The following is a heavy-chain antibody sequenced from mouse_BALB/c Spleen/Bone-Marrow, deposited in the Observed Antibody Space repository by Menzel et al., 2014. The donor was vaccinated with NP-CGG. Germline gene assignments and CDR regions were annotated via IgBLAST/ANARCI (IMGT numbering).Heavy chain of an antibody. CDR2: IDPANGNT. CDR1: GINIKDTY. D-gene: IGHD2-14*01. V-gene: IGHV14-3*02. Sequence: VQLKQSGAELVKPGASVKLSCTASGINIKDTYMHWVKQRPEQGLEWIGRIDPANGNTKYDPKFQGKATITADTSSNTAYLQLSSLTSEDTAVYYCARGYDEGFAYWGQGTLVTVSA. CDR3: ARGYDEGFAY. J-gene: IGHJ3*01.